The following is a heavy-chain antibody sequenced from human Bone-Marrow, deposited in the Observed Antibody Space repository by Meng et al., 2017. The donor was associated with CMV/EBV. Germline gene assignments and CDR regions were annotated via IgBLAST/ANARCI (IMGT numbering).Heavy chain of an antibody. J-gene: IGHJ4*02. Sequence: GESLKISCAASGCIFSSYAMSWVRQAPGKGLEWVSAISGSGGSTYYADSVKGRFTISRDNSKNTLYLQMNSLRAEDTAVYYCAKLQSVVPAASDYWGQGTLVT. V-gene: IGHV3-23*01. CDR2: ISGSGGST. CDR3: AKLQSVVPAASDY. CDR1: GCIFSSYA. D-gene: IGHD2-2*01.